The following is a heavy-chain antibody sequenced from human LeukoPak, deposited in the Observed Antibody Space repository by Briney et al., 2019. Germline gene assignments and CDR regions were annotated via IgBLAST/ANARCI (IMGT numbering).Heavy chain of an antibody. CDR1: GYTFTSYG. V-gene: IGHV1-18*01. CDR2: ISAYNGNT. CDR3: ARDRASGWFVY. J-gene: IGHJ4*02. D-gene: IGHD6-25*01. Sequence: ASVKVSCKASGYTFTSYGISWVRQAPGQGIEWMGWISAYNGNTNYAQKLQGRVTMTTDTSTSTAYMELRSLRSDDTAIYYCARDRASGWFVYWGQGTLVTVSS.